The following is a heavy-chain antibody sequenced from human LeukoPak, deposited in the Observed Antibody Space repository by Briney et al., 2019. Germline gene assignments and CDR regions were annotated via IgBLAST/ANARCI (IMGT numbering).Heavy chain of an antibody. V-gene: IGHV1-18*01. CDR3: ARVPRGYSYGPYYFDY. CDR2: ISAYNGNT. D-gene: IGHD5-18*01. Sequence: ASVKVSCKASGYTFTSYGISWVRQAPGQGLEWMGWISAYNGNTNYAQKLKGRVTMTTDTSTSTAYMELRSLRSDDTAVYYCARVPRGYSYGPYYFDYWGQGTLVTVSS. CDR1: GYTFTSYG. J-gene: IGHJ4*02.